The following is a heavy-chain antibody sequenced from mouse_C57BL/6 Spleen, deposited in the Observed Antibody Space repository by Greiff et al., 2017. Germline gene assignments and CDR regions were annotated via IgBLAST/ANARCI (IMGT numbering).Heavy chain of an antibody. J-gene: IGHJ2*01. CDR3: TRGGVITTVVARYFDY. CDR2: IDPETGGT. V-gene: IGHV1-15*01. Sequence: VQLQQSGAELVRPGASVTLSCKASGYTFTDYEMHWVKQTPVHGLEWIGAIDPETGGTAYNQKFKGKAILTADKSSSTAYMELRSLTSEDSAVYYCTRGGVITTVVARYFDYWGQGTTLTVSS. D-gene: IGHD1-1*01. CDR1: GYTFTDYE.